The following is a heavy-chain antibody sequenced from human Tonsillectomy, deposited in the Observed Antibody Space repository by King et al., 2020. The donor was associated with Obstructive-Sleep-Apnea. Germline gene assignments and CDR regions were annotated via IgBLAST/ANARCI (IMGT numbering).Heavy chain of an antibody. CDR3: ARHRGVEDYGGYGDYFDY. J-gene: IGHJ4*02. CDR2: MYYSGNT. Sequence: VQLQESGPGLVKPSETLSLTCTVSGDSGASISNYYWSWIRQPPGKGLEWIGYMYYSGNTNFNPSLKSRVTMSADSSKIQFSLRLSPVTAADTAGYYCARHRGVEDYGGYGDYFDYWGQGTLVTVSS. D-gene: IGHD5-12*01. V-gene: IGHV4-59*08. CDR1: GDSGASISNYY.